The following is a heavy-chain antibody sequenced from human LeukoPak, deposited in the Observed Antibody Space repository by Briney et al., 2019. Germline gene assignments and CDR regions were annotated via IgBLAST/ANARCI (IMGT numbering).Heavy chain of an antibody. Sequence: PGGSLRLSCAASGFTFSSYGMHWVRQAPGKGLEWVAVIWYDGSNKYYADSVKGRFTISRDNSKNTLYLQMNSLRAEDTAVYYCARELAVAGTGRELFPYYYYYGMDVWGQGTTVTVSS. CDR1: GFTFSSYG. D-gene: IGHD6-19*01. J-gene: IGHJ6*02. CDR2: IWYDGSNK. CDR3: ARELAVAGTGRELFPYYYYYGMDV. V-gene: IGHV3-33*01.